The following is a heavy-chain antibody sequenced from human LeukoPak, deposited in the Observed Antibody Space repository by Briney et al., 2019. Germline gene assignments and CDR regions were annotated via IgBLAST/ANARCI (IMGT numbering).Heavy chain of an antibody. J-gene: IGHJ5*02. CDR2: IYYGGNT. D-gene: IGHD1-7*01. CDR1: GGSITSSNYY. CDR3: ARGLGGLELHVWFDP. Sequence: PSETLSLTCTVSGGSITSSNYYWGWIRQPPGQGLEWIGTIYYGGNTYYNPSLKSRVTISVDTSKNQFSLKLSSVTAADTAVYYCARGLGGLELHVWFDPWGQGTLVTVSS. V-gene: IGHV4-39*07.